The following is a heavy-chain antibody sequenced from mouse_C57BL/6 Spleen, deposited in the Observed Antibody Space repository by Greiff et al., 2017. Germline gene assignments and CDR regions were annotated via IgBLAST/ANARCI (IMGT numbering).Heavy chain of an antibody. Sequence: QVQLQQSGAELVRPGASVTLSCKASGYTFTDYEMHWVKQTPVHGLEWIGAIDPETGGTAYNQKFKGKAILTADKSSSTAYMELRSLTSEDSAVYYCTRSGNSLYYYAMDYWGQGTSVTVSS. V-gene: IGHV1-15*01. CDR2: IDPETGGT. CDR3: TRSGNSLYYYAMDY. CDR1: GYTFTDYE. J-gene: IGHJ4*01. D-gene: IGHD2-1*01.